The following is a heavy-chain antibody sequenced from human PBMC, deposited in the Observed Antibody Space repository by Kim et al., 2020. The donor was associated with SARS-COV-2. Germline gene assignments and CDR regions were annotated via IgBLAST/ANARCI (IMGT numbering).Heavy chain of an antibody. D-gene: IGHD6-13*01. V-gene: IGHV6-1*01. Sequence: SQTLSLTCAISGDSVSSNSAAWNWIRQSPSRGLEWLGRTYYRSKWYNDYAVSVKSRITINPDTSKNQFSLQLNSVTPEDTAVYYCAREPYSSSWYFWEDSTKSPSWRRLGGYFDLWGRGTLVTVSS. CDR2: TYYRSKWYN. J-gene: IGHJ2*01. CDR3: AREPYSSSWYFWEDSTKSPSWRRLGGYFDL. CDR1: GDSVSSNSAA.